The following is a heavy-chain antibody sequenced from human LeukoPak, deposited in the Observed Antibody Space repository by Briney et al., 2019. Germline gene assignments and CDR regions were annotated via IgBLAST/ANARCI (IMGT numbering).Heavy chain of an antibody. CDR2: IYSSGST. V-gene: IGHV4-61*05. CDR3: ARSLYRWLRLDY. J-gene: IGHJ4*01. Sequence: SETLSLTCTVSGGSISSSSYYWGWIRQPPGKGLEWIGYIYSSGSTNYNPSLKNRVTMSVDTSKNQISLRLNSVTAADTAVYFCARSLYRWLRLDYWGHGSLVTVSS. D-gene: IGHD5-24*01. CDR1: GGSISSSSYY.